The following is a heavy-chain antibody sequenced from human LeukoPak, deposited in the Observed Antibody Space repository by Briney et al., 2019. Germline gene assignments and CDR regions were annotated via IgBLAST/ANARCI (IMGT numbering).Heavy chain of an antibody. Sequence: GGSLRLSCAASGSTFSSYEMSWVRQAPGKGLEWVSYISSSGSTIYYADSVKGRFTISRDNAKNSLYLQMNSLRAQDTPVYYCARSHLYYYDSSGYPHIDDGGQGTLVTVSS. CDR1: GSTFSSYE. V-gene: IGHV3-48*03. D-gene: IGHD3-22*01. CDR2: ISSSGSTI. CDR3: ARSHLYYYDSSGYPHIDD. J-gene: IGHJ4*02.